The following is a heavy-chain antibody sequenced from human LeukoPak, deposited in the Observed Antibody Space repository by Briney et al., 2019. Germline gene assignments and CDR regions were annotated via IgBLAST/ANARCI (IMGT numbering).Heavy chain of an antibody. CDR1: GGSISSYY. J-gene: IGHJ4*02. CDR2: IYTSGST. CDR3: ARSRDAYILAH. V-gene: IGHV4-4*07. Sequence: SETLSHTCTVSGGSISSYYWSWIRQPAGKGLEWIGRIYTSGSTNYSPSLKSRVTMSVDTSKNQFALKLSSVTAADTAEYYCARSRDAYILAHWRQGILVTVSS. D-gene: IGHD5-24*01.